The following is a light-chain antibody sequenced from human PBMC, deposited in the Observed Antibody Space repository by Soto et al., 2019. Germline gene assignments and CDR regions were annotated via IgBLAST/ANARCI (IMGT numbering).Light chain of an antibody. CDR1: QSVSNN. J-gene: IGKJ1*01. CDR2: GAS. V-gene: IGKV3-15*01. Sequence: EILMTQSPATLSVSPGDRATLSCRASQSVSNNLAWYQQRPGQAPRLLIYGASTRATGIPARFSGSGSGTEFTLTISSLQSEDFAVYYCQQFEYSVPQWTFGQGTKVELK. CDR3: QQFEYSVPQWT.